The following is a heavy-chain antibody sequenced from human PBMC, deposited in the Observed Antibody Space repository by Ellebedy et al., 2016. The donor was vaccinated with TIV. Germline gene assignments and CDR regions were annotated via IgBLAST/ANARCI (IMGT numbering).Heavy chain of an antibody. CDR2: IKQDGSEK. V-gene: IGHV3-7*03. D-gene: IGHD1-26*01. Sequence: GGSLRLSCAASGFTFSNFWMSWVRQAPGKGLEWVANIKQDGSEKHYVASVKGRFTISRDNAQNSMYLQMNSLRAEDSAVYYCARGSYQFDYWGQGTLVTVSS. CDR1: GFTFSNFW. CDR3: ARGSYQFDY. J-gene: IGHJ4*02.